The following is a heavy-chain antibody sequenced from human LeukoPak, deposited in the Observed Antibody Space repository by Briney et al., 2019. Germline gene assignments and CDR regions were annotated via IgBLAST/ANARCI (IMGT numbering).Heavy chain of an antibody. Sequence: GASVKVSCKASGYTFTSYAMNWVRQAPGQGLEWLGWINTNTGNPTYAQGFTGRFVFSLDTSVSTAYLQISSLKAEDTAVYYCARDDGRWLQFNYFDYWGQGTLVTVSS. V-gene: IGHV7-4-1*02. J-gene: IGHJ4*02. D-gene: IGHD5-24*01. CDR2: INTNTGNP. CDR3: ARDDGRWLQFNYFDY. CDR1: GYTFTSYA.